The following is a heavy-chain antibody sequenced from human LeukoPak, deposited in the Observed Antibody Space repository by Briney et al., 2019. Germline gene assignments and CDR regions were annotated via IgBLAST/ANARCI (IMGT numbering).Heavy chain of an antibody. V-gene: IGHV1-69*04. CDR3: ARRRGYSYGSGMDV. D-gene: IGHD5-18*01. J-gene: IGHJ6*02. CDR1: GGTFSSYA. Sequence: GASVKASCKASGGTFSSYAISWVRQAPGQGLEWMGRIIPILGIANYAQKFQGRVTITADKSTSTAYMELSSLRSEDTAVYYCARRRGYSYGSGMDVWGQGTTVTVSS. CDR2: IIPILGIA.